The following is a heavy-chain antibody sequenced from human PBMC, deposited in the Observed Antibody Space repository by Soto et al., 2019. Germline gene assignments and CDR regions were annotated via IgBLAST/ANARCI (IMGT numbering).Heavy chain of an antibody. CDR3: ARAGFGELLWFAY. D-gene: IGHD3-10*01. CDR2: ISSSSSYI. Sequence: EVQLVESGGGLVKPGGSLRLSCAASGFTFSSYSMNWVRQAPGKGLEWVSSISSSSSYIYYADSVKGRFTISRDNAKNSLYLQMNSLRAEDTAVYYCARAGFGELLWFAYWGQGTLVTVSS. J-gene: IGHJ4*02. CDR1: GFTFSSYS. V-gene: IGHV3-21*01.